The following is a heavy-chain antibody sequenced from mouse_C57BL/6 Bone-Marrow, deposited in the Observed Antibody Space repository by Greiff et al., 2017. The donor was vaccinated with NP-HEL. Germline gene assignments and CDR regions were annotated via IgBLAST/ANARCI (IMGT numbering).Heavy chain of an antibody. CDR1: GYTFTSYW. D-gene: IGHD2-5*01. J-gene: IGHJ2*01. CDR3: ARGAYYSNYFDY. CDR2: IHPNSGST. V-gene: IGHV1-64*01. Sequence: QVQLKQPGAELVKPGASVKLSCKASGYTFTSYWMHWVKQRPGQGLEWIGMIHPNSGSTNYNEKFKSKATLTVDKSSSTAYMQLSSLTSEDSAVYYGARGAYYSNYFDYWGQGTTLTVSS.